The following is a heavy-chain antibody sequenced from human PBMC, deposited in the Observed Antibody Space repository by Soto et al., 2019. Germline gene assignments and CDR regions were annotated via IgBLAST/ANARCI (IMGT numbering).Heavy chain of an antibody. J-gene: IGHJ4*02. CDR3: AKNGDCNNGLIGF. CDR1: RFTFSNNG. CDR2: LSFDGSNK. D-gene: IGHD2-8*01. Sequence: GGSQRVSCAASRFTFSNNGMQWARQAPGKGHEWVTLLSFDGSNKDYADYVKGRFSISXAXXKXXXNXQXXXLXGXDAAVGYCAKNGDCNNGLIGFWGQGTLATVS. V-gene: IGHV3-30*18.